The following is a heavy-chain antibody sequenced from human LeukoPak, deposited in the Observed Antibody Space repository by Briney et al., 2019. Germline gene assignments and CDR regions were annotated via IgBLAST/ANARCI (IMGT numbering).Heavy chain of an antibody. V-gene: IGHV3-23*01. Sequence: RSGGSLRLSCAASGFTFNNYAMSWVRQAPGKGLEWVSTISGSGGSTYYADSVKGRFTISRDNSKNTLYLQMNSLRAEDTAVYYCAKTGVTYYYYMDVWGKGTTVTVSS. CDR1: GFTFNNYA. CDR3: AKTGVTYYYYMDV. D-gene: IGHD3-10*01. CDR2: ISGSGGST. J-gene: IGHJ6*03.